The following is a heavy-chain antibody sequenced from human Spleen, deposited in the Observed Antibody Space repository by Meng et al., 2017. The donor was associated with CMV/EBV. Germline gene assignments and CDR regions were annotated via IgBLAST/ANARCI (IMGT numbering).Heavy chain of an antibody. D-gene: IGHD2-2*02. V-gene: IGHV1-69*05. CDR3: TRVALAASRRGPAAIIGWFDP. Sequence: SVKVSCKTSGGTFSNNAISWVRQAPGQGLEWMGGIVPMFNATNYAQKFQGRVTLRTEESTVTAYMELSSLTSEDTAVYYCTRVALAASRRGPAAIIGWFDPWGQGTLVTVSS. J-gene: IGHJ5*02. CDR1: GGTFSNNA. CDR2: IVPMFNAT.